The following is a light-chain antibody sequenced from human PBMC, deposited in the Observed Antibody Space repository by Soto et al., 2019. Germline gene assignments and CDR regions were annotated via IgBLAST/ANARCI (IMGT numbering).Light chain of an antibody. V-gene: IGKV3-20*01. CDR3: QQYVRSPWT. Sequence: EIVLTQSPGILSLSPGERASLSCGASQSISSSFLAWYQQKPGQAPRLLIYGASSRATGIPDRFSGTGSETDFTLTISRLEPEDFAVYYCQQYVRSPWTFGRGTKVDIK. CDR1: QSISSSF. CDR2: GAS. J-gene: IGKJ1*01.